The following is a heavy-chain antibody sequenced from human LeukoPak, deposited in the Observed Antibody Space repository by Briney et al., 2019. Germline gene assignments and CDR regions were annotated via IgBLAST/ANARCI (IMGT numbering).Heavy chain of an antibody. CDR2: IRYDGSNK. D-gene: IGHD6-19*01. CDR3: ARAPFLVIVVAPPPDY. J-gene: IGHJ4*02. CDR1: GFTFSSYG. Sequence: GGSLRLSCAASGFTFSSYGMHWVRQAPGKGLEWVAFIRYDGSNKYYADSVKGRFTISRDNSKNTLYLQMNSLRVEDTAVYYCARAPFLVIVVAPPPDYWGQGTLVTVSS. V-gene: IGHV3-30*02.